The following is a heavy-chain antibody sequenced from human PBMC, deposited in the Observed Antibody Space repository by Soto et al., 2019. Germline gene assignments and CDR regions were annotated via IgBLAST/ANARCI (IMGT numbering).Heavy chain of an antibody. J-gene: IGHJ3*02. Sequence: GGSLRLSCAASGFTFSTAWMNWVRQGPGKGLEWVGRIKSKIVGGTTDYAAPVKGRFTISRDDSENTLYLQMSSLKTEDTAVYYCATSIETEGAFNIWGQGTMVTVSS. V-gene: IGHV3-15*07. CDR1: GFTFSTAW. CDR2: IKSKIVGGTT. CDR3: ATSIETEGAFNI. D-gene: IGHD1-1*01.